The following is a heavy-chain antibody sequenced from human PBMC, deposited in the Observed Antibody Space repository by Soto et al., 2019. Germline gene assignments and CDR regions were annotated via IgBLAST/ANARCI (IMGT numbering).Heavy chain of an antibody. Sequence: SGFTFSDYYMNWIRQAPGKGLEWVSYISSGSDYIYYADSVMCRFTISRDNAKNSLYLQMNSLRAEDTAVYYCARPPYYYDTSGLAYWGQGPLVTVSS. CDR1: GFTFSDYY. CDR2: ISSGSDYI. J-gene: IGHJ4*02. V-gene: IGHV3-11*06. CDR3: ARPPYYYDTSGLAY. D-gene: IGHD3-22*01.